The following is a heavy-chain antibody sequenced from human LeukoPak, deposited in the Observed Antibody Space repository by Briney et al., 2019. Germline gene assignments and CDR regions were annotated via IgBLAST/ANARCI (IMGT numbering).Heavy chain of an antibody. Sequence: PSEPLSLTCTVSGYSISSGYYWGWIRQPPGKWLEWIGSIYHSGSTHYNPSLKSRVTISMDTSKNEFSLKLRSVTAADTAVYYCAGKYYYDSSGYFYVDYWGQGTLVTVSS. CDR2: IYHSGST. V-gene: IGHV4-38-2*02. J-gene: IGHJ4*02. CDR3: AGKYYYDSSGYFYVDY. D-gene: IGHD3-22*01. CDR1: GYSISSGYY.